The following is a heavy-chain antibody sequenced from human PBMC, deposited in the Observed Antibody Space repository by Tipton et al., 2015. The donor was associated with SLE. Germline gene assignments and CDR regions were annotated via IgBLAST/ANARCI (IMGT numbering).Heavy chain of an antibody. CDR2: INHRGST. D-gene: IGHD2-8*01. J-gene: IGHJ4*02. CDR1: GGSFSGYY. V-gene: IGHV4-34*01. CDR3: ARHRGYFTVSDYIDY. Sequence: TLSLTCAVYGGSFSGYYWSWIRQPPGKGLEWIGEINHRGSTNYNPSLKSRITISVGTSKNQFSLKLNSVTAADTAVFYCARHRGYFTVSDYIDYWGQGTLVTVSS.